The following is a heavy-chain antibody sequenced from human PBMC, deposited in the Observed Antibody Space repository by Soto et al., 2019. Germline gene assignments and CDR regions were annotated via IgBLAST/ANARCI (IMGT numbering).Heavy chain of an antibody. CDR2: IYPGDSDT. D-gene: IGHD6-6*01. Sequence: GESLKISCKGSGYSFTSYWIGWVRQMPGKGLEWMGIIYPGDSDTRYSPSFQGQVTISADKSISTAYLQWSSLKASDTAMYYCARQSSSSPFGYNYYYYGMDVWGQGTTVTVS. CDR3: ARQSSSSPFGYNYYYYGMDV. CDR1: GYSFTSYW. V-gene: IGHV5-51*01. J-gene: IGHJ6*02.